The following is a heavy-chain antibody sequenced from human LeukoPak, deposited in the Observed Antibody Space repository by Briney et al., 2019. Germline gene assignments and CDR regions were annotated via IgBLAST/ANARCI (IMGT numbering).Heavy chain of an antibody. CDR2: ISGSGGST. J-gene: IGHJ4*02. CDR1: GFTFSSYG. D-gene: IGHD3-16*01. CDR3: AKTYVWYYFDY. V-gene: IGHV3-23*01. Sequence: GGSLRLSCAASGFTFSSYGTSWVRQAPGKGLEWVSTISGSGGSTYYADSVKGRFTISRDNSKNTLYLQMNSLRAEDTAIYYCAKTYVWYYFDYWGQGILVTVSS.